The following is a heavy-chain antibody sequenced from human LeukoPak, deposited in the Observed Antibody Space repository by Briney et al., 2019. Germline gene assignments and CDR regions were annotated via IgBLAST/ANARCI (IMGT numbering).Heavy chain of an antibody. D-gene: IGHD1-7*01. CDR2: FDPEDDET. CDR3: ATRLELLPWGFDY. J-gene: IGHJ4*02. Sequence: ASVKVSCKVSGYTLTELSMHWVRRAPGKGLEWMGGFDPEDDETIYAQKFQGRVTMTEDTSTDTAYMELSSLRSEDTAVYYCATRLELLPWGFDYWGQGTLVTVSS. CDR1: GYTLTELS. V-gene: IGHV1-24*01.